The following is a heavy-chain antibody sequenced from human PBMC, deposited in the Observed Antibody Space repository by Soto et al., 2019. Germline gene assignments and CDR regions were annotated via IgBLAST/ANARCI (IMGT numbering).Heavy chain of an antibody. CDR2: IIGMFGTA. CDR1: GGTFSSYA. J-gene: IGHJ3*01. CDR3: ARERLLEWLVGVRWWAFDV. Sequence: SVKVSCKASGGTFSSYAISWVRQAPGQGLEWLGGIIGMFGTADYAQKFQGRVTITADESTSTAYMELSSLRSEDTAVYYCARERLLEWLVGVRWWAFDVWGHGTMVTVSS. V-gene: IGHV1-69*13. D-gene: IGHD3-3*01.